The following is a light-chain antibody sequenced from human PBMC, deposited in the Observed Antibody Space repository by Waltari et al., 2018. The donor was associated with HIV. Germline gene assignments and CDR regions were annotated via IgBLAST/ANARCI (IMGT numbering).Light chain of an antibody. CDR3: QSYDSNLSGL. V-gene: IGLV1-40*01. J-gene: IGLJ2*01. Sequence: QSELTQPPSVSAAPRQMVTISRTGSSSNIGAGSDVHWYQQVPGRAPKVVIYGNRNRPSGVPDRFSGSQSCSSASLVITGLQSEDEADYYCQSYDSNLSGLFGGGTKVTVL. CDR2: GNR. CDR1: SSNIGAGSD.